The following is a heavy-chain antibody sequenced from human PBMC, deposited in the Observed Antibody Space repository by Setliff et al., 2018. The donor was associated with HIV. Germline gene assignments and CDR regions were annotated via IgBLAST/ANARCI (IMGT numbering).Heavy chain of an antibody. CDR1: GYTFTSYD. J-gene: IGHJ3*02. Sequence: SVKVSCKASGYTFTSYDINWVRQATGQGLEWMGGIIPIFGTANYAQKFQGRVTITADESTSTAYMELSSLRSEDTAVYYCARDFTGYSYGLDAFDIWGQGTMVTVSS. V-gene: IGHV1-69*13. CDR3: ARDFTGYSYGLDAFDI. D-gene: IGHD5-18*01. CDR2: IIPIFGTA.